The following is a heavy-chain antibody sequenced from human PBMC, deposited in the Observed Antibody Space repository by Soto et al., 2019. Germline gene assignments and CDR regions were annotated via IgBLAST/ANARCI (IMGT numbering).Heavy chain of an antibody. CDR2: ISGSGGST. D-gene: IGHD3-3*01. CDR1: GFTFSSYA. Sequence: EVQLLESGGGLVQPGGSLRLSCAASGFTFSSYAMSWVRQSPGKGLEWVSAISGSGGSTYYADSVKGRFTISRDNSTNTLYLQMNSLRAEDTAVDYCAQEDGGFWSGYYIYWGQGTLVTVSS. J-gene: IGHJ4*02. V-gene: IGHV3-23*01. CDR3: AQEDGGFWSGYYIY.